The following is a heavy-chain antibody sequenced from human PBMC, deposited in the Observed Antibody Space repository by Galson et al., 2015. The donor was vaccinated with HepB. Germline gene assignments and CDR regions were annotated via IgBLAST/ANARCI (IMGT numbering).Heavy chain of an antibody. V-gene: IGHV3-30*04. D-gene: IGHD1-1*01. Sequence: SLRLSCAASGFTFSSYAMNWVRQAPGKGLEWVAIISYDGSNKYYADSMKGRFSISRDNSKNTLYLQMNSLRPEDTAVYYCARDLAQTGVFDYWGQGTLVTVSS. CDR3: ARDLAQTGVFDY. CDR2: ISYDGSNK. J-gene: IGHJ4*02. CDR1: GFTFSSYA.